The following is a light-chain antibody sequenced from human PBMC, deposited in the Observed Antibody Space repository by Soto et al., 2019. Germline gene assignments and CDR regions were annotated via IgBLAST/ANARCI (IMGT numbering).Light chain of an antibody. Sequence: EIVLAPSPGTLSLSPVERANLSCRASQSVSSSYLAWYQQKPGQAPRLLIYGASSRATGIPDRFSGSGSGTDFTLTISRLEPEDFAVYYCQQYGSSPSTFGQGTRLEIK. V-gene: IGKV3-20*01. CDR1: QSVSSSY. CDR2: GAS. J-gene: IGKJ5*01. CDR3: QQYGSSPST.